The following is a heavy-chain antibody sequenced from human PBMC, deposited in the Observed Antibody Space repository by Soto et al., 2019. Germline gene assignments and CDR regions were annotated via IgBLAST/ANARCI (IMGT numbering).Heavy chain of an antibody. Sequence: SETLSLTCTVSGGSVSSGSYYWSWIRQPPGKGLEWIGYIYYSGSTNYNPSLKSRVTISVDTSKNQFSLKLSSVTAADTAVYYCARNGFRYFDYWGQRTLVTVSS. V-gene: IGHV4-61*01. J-gene: IGHJ4*02. CDR2: IYYSGST. CDR1: GGSVSSGSYY. CDR3: ARNGFRYFDY. D-gene: IGHD4-17*01.